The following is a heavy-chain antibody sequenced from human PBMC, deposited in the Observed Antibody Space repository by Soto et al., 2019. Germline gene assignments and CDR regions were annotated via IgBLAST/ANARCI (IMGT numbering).Heavy chain of an antibody. J-gene: IGHJ4*02. Sequence: ESGGGLVQPGGSLRLSCAASGFTFSSYSMNWVRQAPGKGLEWVSYISGSSSMIYYADSVKGRLTISRDNAKNSLYLQMNSLRAEDTAVYYCARDLNPRQEMLYALLGYWGQGTLVTVSS. CDR1: GFTFSSYS. CDR3: ARDLNPRQEMLYALLGY. V-gene: IGHV3-48*01. CDR2: ISGSSSMI. D-gene: IGHD2-8*01.